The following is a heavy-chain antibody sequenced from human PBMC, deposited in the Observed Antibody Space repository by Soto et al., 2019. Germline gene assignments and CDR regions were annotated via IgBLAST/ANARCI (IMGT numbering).Heavy chain of an antibody. Sequence: ASVKVSCKASGGTFSSYAISWVRQAPGQGLEWMGGIIPIFGTANYAQKFQGRVTITADESTSTAYMELSSLRSEDTAVYYCARDRGYCSSTSCSTHYYYYGMDAWGQGTTVTV. CDR1: GGTFSSYA. CDR3: ARDRGYCSSTSCSTHYYYYGMDA. V-gene: IGHV1-69*13. D-gene: IGHD2-2*01. CDR2: IIPIFGTA. J-gene: IGHJ6*02.